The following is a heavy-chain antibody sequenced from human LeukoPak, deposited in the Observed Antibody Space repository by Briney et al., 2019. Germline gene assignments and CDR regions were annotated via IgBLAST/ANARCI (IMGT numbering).Heavy chain of an antibody. J-gene: IGHJ3*02. Sequence: PGGSLRLSCVASGFTFSNYWMSWVRQPPGKGLEWIGYIYYSGSTNYNPSLKSRVTISVDTSKNQFSLRLSSVTAADTAVYYCARETIDITITEVVRMGDAFDIWGQGTMVTVSS. CDR3: ARETIDITITEVVRMGDAFDI. CDR1: GFTFSNYW. V-gene: IGHV4-59*12. D-gene: IGHD3-22*01. CDR2: IYYSGST.